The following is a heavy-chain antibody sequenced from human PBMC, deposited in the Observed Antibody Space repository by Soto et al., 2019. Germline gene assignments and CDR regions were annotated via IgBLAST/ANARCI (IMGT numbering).Heavy chain of an antibody. V-gene: IGHV4-31*03. CDR3: ARYRFSGSRWSKFDY. D-gene: IGHD6-13*01. J-gene: IGHJ4*02. CDR1: GVTVSSGAYY. Sequence: PSETLSLTCTVSGVTVSSGAYYWSWIRQHPGKGLEWIGNIYYTGSTYYSPSLKSRVVISLDTSKNQFSLRLSSVTAADTAVYFCARYRFSGSRWSKFDYWGQGTLVTV. CDR2: IYYTGST.